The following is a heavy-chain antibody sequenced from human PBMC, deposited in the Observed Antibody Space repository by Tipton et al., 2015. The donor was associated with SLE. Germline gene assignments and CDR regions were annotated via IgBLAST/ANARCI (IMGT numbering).Heavy chain of an antibody. CDR1: GGTFSSYA. Sequence: QSGPEVKKPGSSVKVSCKASGGTFSSYAISWVRQAPGQGLEWMGWLNPNSGDTNYAQKFQGRVTMTRDTSISTAYMELSSLRSEDTAVYFCASGYYDSADAFDIWGQGTMVTVSS. J-gene: IGHJ3*02. CDR2: LNPNSGDT. V-gene: IGHV1-2*02. CDR3: ASGYYDSADAFDI. D-gene: IGHD3-22*01.